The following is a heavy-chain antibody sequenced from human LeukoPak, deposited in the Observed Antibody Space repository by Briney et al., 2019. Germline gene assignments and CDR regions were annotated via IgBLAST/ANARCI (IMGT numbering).Heavy chain of an antibody. CDR2: INPNSGDT. CDR1: GYTFTGYY. V-gene: IGHV1-2*02. J-gene: IGHJ4*02. Sequence: ASVKVSCKASGYTFTGYYMHWVRQAPGQGLEWMGWINPNSGDTKYAQKFQGRVTMTRDTSISTDYMELSRLRSDDTAVYYCATQRGSYRWGTDFDYWGQGTLVTVSS. D-gene: IGHD3-16*01. CDR3: ATQRGSYRWGTDFDY.